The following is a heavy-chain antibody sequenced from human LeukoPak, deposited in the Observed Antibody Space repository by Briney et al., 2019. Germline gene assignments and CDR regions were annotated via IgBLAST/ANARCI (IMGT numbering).Heavy chain of an antibody. CDR1: GFNFRSFW. CDR2: IVNDGSNT. Sequence: GGSLRLSCAASGFNFRSFWIHWVRQAPGKGLVWVSRIVNDGSNTIYADSVKGRFTISRDNAKNTVYLQMNSLRAEDTAVYYCARGGYNHGFDIWGQGTMVTVSS. V-gene: IGHV3-74*01. CDR3: ARGGYNHGFDI. D-gene: IGHD3-10*01. J-gene: IGHJ3*02.